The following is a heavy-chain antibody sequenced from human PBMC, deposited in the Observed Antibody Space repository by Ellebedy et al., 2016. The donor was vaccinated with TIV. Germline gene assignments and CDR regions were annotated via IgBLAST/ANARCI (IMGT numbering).Heavy chain of an antibody. J-gene: IGHJ5*02. D-gene: IGHD4-17*01. CDR2: IRQEGDEI. CDR1: GFNFRSYW. Sequence: GGSLRLSCAASGFNFRSYWMTWVRQAPGKGLEWVAKIRQEGDEIYYVESVKGRFTISRDNAKNSLFLQMNSLRVEDKAVYYCARRASYGDYAVQVNPWFDPWGQGTLVTVSS. CDR3: ARRASYGDYAVQVNPWFDP. V-gene: IGHV3-7*01.